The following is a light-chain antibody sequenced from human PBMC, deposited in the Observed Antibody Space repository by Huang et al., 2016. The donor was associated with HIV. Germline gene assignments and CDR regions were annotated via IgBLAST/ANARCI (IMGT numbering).Light chain of an antibody. V-gene: IGKV3-15*01. CDR1: QSISSN. CDR2: GAS. CDR3: QQYKAWPPWT. J-gene: IGKJ1*01. Sequence: EIVMTQSPATLSVFPGGRVTLSCRASQSISSNLAWYQQKPGQAPRLVIYGASTRATGIPARFIGSGSGTEFNLTISSPQSEDFAVYYCQQYKAWPPWTFGQGTKVEIK.